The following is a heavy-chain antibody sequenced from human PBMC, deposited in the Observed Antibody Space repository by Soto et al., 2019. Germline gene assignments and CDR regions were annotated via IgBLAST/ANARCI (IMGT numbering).Heavy chain of an antibody. D-gene: IGHD3-3*01. Sequence: ASVKVSCKDSCYSFTSYGISWVRQAPGQGLEWMGWISAYNGNTNYAQKLQGRVTMTTDTSTSTAYMELRSLRSDDTAVYYCARVGPYRSLILERNWFDPWGQGTLVTVSS. CDR1: CYSFTSYG. CDR2: ISAYNGNT. J-gene: IGHJ5*02. V-gene: IGHV1-18*04. CDR3: ARVGPYRSLILERNWFDP.